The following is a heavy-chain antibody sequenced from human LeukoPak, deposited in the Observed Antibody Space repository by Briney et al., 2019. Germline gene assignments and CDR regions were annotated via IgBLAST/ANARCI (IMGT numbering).Heavy chain of an antibody. CDR1: GYTFTSYD. Sequence: ASVKVSCKASGYTFTSYDITWVRQATGQGLEWMGWMNPNSGDTGYAQRFQGRVTMTRNTSISTAYMELSSLRSEDTAVYYCARISYPPTTYYYYYYWTSGAKGPRSPSP. J-gene: IGHJ6*03. CDR3: ARISYPPTTYYYYYYWTS. D-gene: IGHD1-1*01. CDR2: MNPNSGDT. V-gene: IGHV1-8*01.